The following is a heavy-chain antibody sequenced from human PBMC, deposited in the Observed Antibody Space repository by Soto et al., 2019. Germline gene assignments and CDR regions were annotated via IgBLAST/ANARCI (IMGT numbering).Heavy chain of an antibody. CDR1: GFTFSSYW. V-gene: IGHV3-7*03. CDR3: ARTRFLEWLPHYYGMDV. CDR2: IKQDGSEK. Sequence: HPGGSLRLSCAASGFTFSSYWMIWVRQAPGKGLEWVANIKQDGSEKYYVDSVKGRFTISRDNAKNSLYLQMNSLRAEDTAVYYCARTRFLEWLPHYYGMDVWGQGTTVTVSS. J-gene: IGHJ6*02. D-gene: IGHD3-3*01.